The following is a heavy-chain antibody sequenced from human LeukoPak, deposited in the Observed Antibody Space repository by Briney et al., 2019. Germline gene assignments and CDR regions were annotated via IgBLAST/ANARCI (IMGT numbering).Heavy chain of an antibody. J-gene: IGHJ4*02. V-gene: IGHV3-7*01. D-gene: IGHD3-10*01. CDR3: ARVGILWFGELSYFDY. Sequence: GGSLRLSCAASGFTFSNYWMSWVRQAPGKGLEWVANIKQDGSEKYYVDSVKGRFTISRDNAKNSLYLQMNSLRAEDTAVYYCARVGILWFGELSYFDYWGQGALVTVSS. CDR2: IKQDGSEK. CDR1: GFTFSNYW.